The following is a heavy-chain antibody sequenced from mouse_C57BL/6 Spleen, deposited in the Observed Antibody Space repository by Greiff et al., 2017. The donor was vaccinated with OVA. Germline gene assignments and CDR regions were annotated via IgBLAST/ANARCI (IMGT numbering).Heavy chain of an antibody. CDR2: NEPNSGGT. CDR3: ARSPDYEDWYFDV. J-gene: IGHJ1*03. CDR1: GYTFTSYW. V-gene: IGHV1-72*01. D-gene: IGHD2-4*01. Sequence: QVQLQQPGAELVKPGASVKLTCKASGYTFTSYWMHWVKQRPGRGLEGMGRNEPNSGGTKYNEKFKSKATLTVDKPSSTAYMQLSSLTSEASAVYYCARSPDYEDWYFDVWGTGTTVTVSS.